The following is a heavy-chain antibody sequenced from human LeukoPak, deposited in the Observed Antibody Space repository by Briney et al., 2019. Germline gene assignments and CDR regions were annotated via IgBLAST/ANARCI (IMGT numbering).Heavy chain of an antibody. CDR1: GFTFSSYA. CDR3: AKESWYDSSGPHDY. J-gene: IGHJ4*02. Sequence: GGSLRLSCAASGFTFSSYAMSWVRQAPGKGLEWVSAISGSGGSTYYADSVKSRFTISRDNSKNTLYLQMNSLRAEDTAVYYCAKESWYDSSGPHDYWGQGTLVTVSS. CDR2: ISGSGGST. V-gene: IGHV3-23*01. D-gene: IGHD3-22*01.